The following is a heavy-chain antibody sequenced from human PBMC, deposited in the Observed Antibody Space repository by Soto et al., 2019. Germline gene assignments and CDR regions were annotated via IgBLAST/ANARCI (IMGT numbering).Heavy chain of an antibody. V-gene: IGHV4-59*01. CDR1: GGSISSYY. D-gene: IGHD3-3*01. CDR2: IYYSGST. CDR3: ARTGSWSGRLDY. Sequence: SETLSLTCTVSGGSISSYYWSWIRQPPGKGLEWIGYIYYSGSTNYNPSLKSRVTISVDTSKNQFSLKLSSVTAADTAVYYCARTGSWSGRLDYWGQGTLVTVSS. J-gene: IGHJ4*02.